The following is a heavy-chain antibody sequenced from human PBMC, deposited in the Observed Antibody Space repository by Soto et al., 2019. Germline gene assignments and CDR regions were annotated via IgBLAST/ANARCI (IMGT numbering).Heavy chain of an antibody. V-gene: IGHV3-11*05. CDR1: GFPFSDYY. CDR3: ARRRPTGYYNY. CDR2: IGSSSSYT. Sequence: QVQLVESGGDLVKPGGSLRLSCGASGFPFSDYYMSWIRQAPGKGLEWVSSIGSSSSYTNYADSVKGRFTISRDNAKNSLYLQMNSLRAEDTAVYYCARRRPTGYYNYWGQGTLVIVSA. D-gene: IGHD3-9*01. J-gene: IGHJ4*02.